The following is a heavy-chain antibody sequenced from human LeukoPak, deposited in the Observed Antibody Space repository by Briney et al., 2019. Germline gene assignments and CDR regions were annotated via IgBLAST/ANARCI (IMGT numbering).Heavy chain of an antibody. D-gene: IGHD6-19*01. V-gene: IGHV1-69-2*01. J-gene: IGHJ3*02. CDR3: ATGGIAVAQWDAFDI. CDR2: VDPEDGET. Sequence: ASVKVSCKVSGYTFTDYYMHWVPQAPGKGLEWMGLVDPEDGETIYAEEFQGRVTITADTSTDTAYMELSSLRSEDTAVYYCATGGIAVAQWDAFDIWGQGTMVTVSS. CDR1: GYTFTDYY.